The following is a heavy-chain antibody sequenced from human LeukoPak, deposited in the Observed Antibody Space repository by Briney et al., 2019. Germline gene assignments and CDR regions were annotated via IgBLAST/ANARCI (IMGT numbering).Heavy chain of an antibody. V-gene: IGHV3-73*01. D-gene: IGHD3-22*01. J-gene: IGHJ1*01. CDR2: IRSKTDTYTP. Sequence: GGSLRLSCAASGFIFGDSAKHWVRQASGKGLEWVARIRSKTDTYTPQYAASVRGRFSISRDDSNSVTYLEMNSLRTEDTAVYYCASGLSGWTENFQRWGQGTLVIVSS. CDR1: GFIFGDSA. CDR3: ASGLSGWTENFQR.